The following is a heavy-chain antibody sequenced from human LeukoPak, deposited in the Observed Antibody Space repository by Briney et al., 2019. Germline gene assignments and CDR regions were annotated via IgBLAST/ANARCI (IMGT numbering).Heavy chain of an antibody. CDR3: ARGGEWLDPERTPVDY. V-gene: IGHV3-30*19. Sequence: PGGSLRLSCTASGFTFSDYGMHWVRQPPGKGLEWVAVISYDGRNKYYADSVKGRFTISRDSSKNTLYLEMNSLRAEDTAVYYCARGGEWLDPERTPVDYWGQGTLVTVSS. CDR2: ISYDGRNK. CDR1: GFTFSDYG. D-gene: IGHD6-19*01. J-gene: IGHJ4*02.